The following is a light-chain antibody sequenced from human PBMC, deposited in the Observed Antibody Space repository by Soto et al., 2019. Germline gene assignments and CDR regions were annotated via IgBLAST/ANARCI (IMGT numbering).Light chain of an antibody. CDR2: RNN. CDR1: SSNIESNY. CDR3: AAWDDSLSGPNYV. V-gene: IGLV1-47*01. J-gene: IGLJ1*01. Sequence: QSALTQPPSASGTPGQRVTISCSGSSSNIESNYVYWYQQLPGTAPKLLIYRNNQRPSGVPDRFSGFKSGTSASLAISGFRSEDEADYYCAAWDDSLSGPNYVFGTGTKVTVL.